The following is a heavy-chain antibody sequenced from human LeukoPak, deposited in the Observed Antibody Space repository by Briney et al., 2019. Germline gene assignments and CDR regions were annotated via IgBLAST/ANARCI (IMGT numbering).Heavy chain of an antibody. V-gene: IGHV1-2*02. D-gene: IGHD1-7*01. CDR3: ARWRELTGFGN. CDR1: GYTFTGFF. CDR2: INPNSGDT. Sequence: ASVKVSCKASGYTFTGFFINWVRQAPGQGLEWMGRINPNSGDTSYAQKFQGRVTMTRDTSITTAYMDLSSLTSDDTAMYYCARWRELTGFGNWGQGTLVTVSS. J-gene: IGHJ4*02.